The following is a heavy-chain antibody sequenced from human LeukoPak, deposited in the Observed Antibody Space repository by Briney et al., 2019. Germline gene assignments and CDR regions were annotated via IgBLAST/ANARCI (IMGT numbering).Heavy chain of an antibody. J-gene: IGHJ4*02. CDR2: IYTTGTT. Sequence: SETLSLTCTVSSGSINSYYWGWVRQPAGRGLEWIGRIYTTGTTHYNPSLMSRLTMSVDTSKRQFSLNLRSVTAADTAIYFCARHGYTASHYFLDYWGQGILITVSS. CDR3: ARHGYTASHYFLDY. D-gene: IGHD3-16*01. CDR1: SGSINSYY. V-gene: IGHV4-4*07.